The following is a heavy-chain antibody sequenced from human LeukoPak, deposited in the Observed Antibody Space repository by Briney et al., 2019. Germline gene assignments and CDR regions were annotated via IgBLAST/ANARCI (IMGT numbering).Heavy chain of an antibody. D-gene: IGHD2-21*02. V-gene: IGHV1-2*02. CDR3: ARESYCGGDCYSFYYGMDV. CDR1: GYRFTGYY. Sequence: ASVKVSCKASGYRFTGYYIHWVRQAPGQGLEWMGWINPNSGGTNYAQKFQGRVTMTRDTSISTAYMELSRLRSDDTAVYYCARESYCGGDCYSFYYGMDVWGQGTTVTVSS. J-gene: IGHJ6*02. CDR2: INPNSGGT.